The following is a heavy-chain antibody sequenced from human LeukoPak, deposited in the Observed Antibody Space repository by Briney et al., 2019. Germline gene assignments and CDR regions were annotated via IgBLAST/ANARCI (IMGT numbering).Heavy chain of an antibody. J-gene: IGHJ3*02. D-gene: IGHD6-13*01. Sequence: SETLSLTCTVSGGSMSGFFWSWLRQSPGKGLEWIGYTLYSGTTNYNPSLKSRVTISVDTSKNQFSLKLSSVTAADTAVYYCARGTGKQQLDRRDAFDIWGQGTMVTVSS. CDR1: GGSMSGFF. CDR2: TLYSGTT. CDR3: ARGTGKQQLDRRDAFDI. V-gene: IGHV4-59*12.